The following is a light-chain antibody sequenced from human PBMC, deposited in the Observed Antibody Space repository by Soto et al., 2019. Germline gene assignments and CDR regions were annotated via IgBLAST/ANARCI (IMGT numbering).Light chain of an antibody. Sequence: QSALTQPASVSGSPGQSITIYCTGTSSDVGGYDFVSWYQQHPGKAPKLMIYDATHRSSGISDRFSGSKSGSTASLTISGLQAEDEAEYYCSSYRSSSASVVFGGGTKLTVL. CDR3: SSYRSSSASVV. V-gene: IGLV2-14*03. CDR1: SSDVGGYDF. CDR2: DAT. J-gene: IGLJ2*01.